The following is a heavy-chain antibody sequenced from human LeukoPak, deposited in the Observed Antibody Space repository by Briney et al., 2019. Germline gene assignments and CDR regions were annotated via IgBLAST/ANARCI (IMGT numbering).Heavy chain of an antibody. D-gene: IGHD6-19*01. CDR1: GYSFNTYG. Sequence: GASVQVSCKTSGYSFNTYGITWVRQAPGQGLEWMGWISGHSGDTQYARKFQGRVTLTTDSSTTTAYIDLMALKSDDTAVYYCLRDASGWFLGVQEFHFWGQGTLVIVSS. V-gene: IGHV1-18*01. CDR2: ISGHSGDT. J-gene: IGHJ4*02. CDR3: LRDASGWFLGVQEFHF.